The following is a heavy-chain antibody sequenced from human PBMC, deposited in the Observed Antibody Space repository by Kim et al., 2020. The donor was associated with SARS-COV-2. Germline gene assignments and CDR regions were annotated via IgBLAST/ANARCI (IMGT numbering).Heavy chain of an antibody. V-gene: IGHV4-4*07. J-gene: IGHJ6*02. CDR1: GGSISSYY. CDR3: ARWYGICSGGSCQELYYYYYGMDV. D-gene: IGHD2-15*01. Sequence: SETLSLTCTVSGGSISSYYWSWIRQPAGKGLEWIGRIYTSGSTNYNPSLKSRVTMSVDTSKNQFSLKLSSVTAADTAVYYCARWYGICSGGSCQELYYYYYGMDVWGQGTTVTVSS. CDR2: IYTSGST.